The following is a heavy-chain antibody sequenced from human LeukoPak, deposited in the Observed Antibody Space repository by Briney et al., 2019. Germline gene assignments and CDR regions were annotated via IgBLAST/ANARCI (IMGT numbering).Heavy chain of an antibody. Sequence: GGSLRLSCAASGFTFSSYGMTWVRQAPGKGLEWVSYISSSSSTIYYADSVRGRFTISRDNAKNSLYLQLNSLRAEDTAVYYCARDSGGGSSSTLDYWGQGTLVTVSS. CDR3: ARDSGGGSSSTLDY. V-gene: IGHV3-48*01. CDR1: GFTFSSYG. J-gene: IGHJ4*02. CDR2: ISSSSSTI. D-gene: IGHD6-6*01.